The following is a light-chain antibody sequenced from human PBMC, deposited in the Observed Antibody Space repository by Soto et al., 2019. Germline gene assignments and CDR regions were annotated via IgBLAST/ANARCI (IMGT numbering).Light chain of an antibody. CDR1: QAINTY. CDR3: QHRHSDQIT. V-gene: IGKV1-9*01. J-gene: IGKJ5*01. Sequence: DIQLTQSPSFLSASVGDRVTITCRASQAINTYLAWYQQKPGKAPKLLIHTASILQSGVPSRFSGSGFGTEFTLTISGLQPEDFETYYCQHRHSDQITFGQETRL. CDR2: TAS.